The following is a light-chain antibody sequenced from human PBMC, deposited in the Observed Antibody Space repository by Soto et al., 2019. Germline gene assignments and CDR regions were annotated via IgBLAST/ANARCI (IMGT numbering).Light chain of an antibody. CDR1: SSDVGSYNL. V-gene: IGLV2-23*02. Sequence: QSALTQPASVSGSPGQSITISCTGTSSDVGSYNLVSWYQQHPGKAPKLMIYEVDKRPSGVSNRFSGSKSGNTDSLTISGLQAEDEGDYYCCSYAGSSTQVFGGGTKLTVL. CDR3: CSYAGSSTQV. J-gene: IGLJ2*01. CDR2: EVD.